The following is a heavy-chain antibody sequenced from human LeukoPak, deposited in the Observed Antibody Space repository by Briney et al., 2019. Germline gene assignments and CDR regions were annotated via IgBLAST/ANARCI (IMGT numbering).Heavy chain of an antibody. CDR3: ARDSSSSFFDY. CDR1: GFTFSNCG. D-gene: IGHD6-6*01. J-gene: IGHJ4*02. CDR2: ISYDGSNK. Sequence: GGSLRLSCAASGFTFSNCGMHWVRQAPGKGLEWVAVISYDGSNKYYADSVKGRFTISRDNSKNTLYLQMNSLRAEDTAVYYCARDSSSSFFDYWGQGTLVTVSS. V-gene: IGHV3-30*19.